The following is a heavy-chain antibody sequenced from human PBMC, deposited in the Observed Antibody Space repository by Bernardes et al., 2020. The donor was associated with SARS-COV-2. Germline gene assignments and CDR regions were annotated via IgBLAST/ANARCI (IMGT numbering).Heavy chain of an antibody. Sequence: SETLSLTCTVSGGSISSYYWSWIRQPPGKGLEWIGYIYYSGSTNYNPSLKSRVTISVDTSKNQFSLKLSSVTAADTAVYYCARDGSGYDPFDYWGQGTLVTVSS. V-gene: IGHV4-59*01. CDR3: ARDGSGYDPFDY. D-gene: IGHD5-12*01. CDR1: GGSISSYY. J-gene: IGHJ4*02. CDR2: IYYSGST.